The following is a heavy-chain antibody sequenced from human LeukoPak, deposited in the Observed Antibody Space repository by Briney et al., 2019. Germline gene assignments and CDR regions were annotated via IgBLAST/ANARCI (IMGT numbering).Heavy chain of an antibody. Sequence: GGSLRLSCAVSGSTFSSYWMNWVRQAPGEGLEWVANINPTGSGKYYVDSVKGRFTISRDNAKNSLYMEMNSLRVEDTAVYYCGRGDPEYWGQGALVTVSS. CDR1: GSTFSSYW. V-gene: IGHV3-7*01. CDR3: GRGDPEY. J-gene: IGHJ4*02. CDR2: INPTGSGK.